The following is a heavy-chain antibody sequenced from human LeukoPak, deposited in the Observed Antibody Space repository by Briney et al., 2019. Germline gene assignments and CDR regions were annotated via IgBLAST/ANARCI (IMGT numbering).Heavy chain of an antibody. Sequence: PGGSLRLSCAASGFTFSSYAMSWVRQAPGKGLEWVSAISGSGGSTYYADSVKGRFTISRDNSKNTLYLQMNSLRAEDTAVYYCAKGTGYDFWSGYPYYYYYMDVCGKGTTVTVSS. CDR3: AKGTGYDFWSGYPYYYYYMDV. CDR1: GFTFSSYA. J-gene: IGHJ6*03. V-gene: IGHV3-23*01. D-gene: IGHD3-3*01. CDR2: ISGSGGST.